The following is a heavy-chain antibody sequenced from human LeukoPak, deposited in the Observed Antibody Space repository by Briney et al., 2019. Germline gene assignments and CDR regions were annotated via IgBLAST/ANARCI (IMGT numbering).Heavy chain of an antibody. CDR3: AREGLDVVLTIYYFDF. CDR1: GGSISSYY. V-gene: IGHV4-4*07. J-gene: IGHJ4*02. D-gene: IGHD3-9*01. CDR2: IHTSGST. Sequence: PSETLSLTCTVSGGSISSYYWSWVRQPAGKGLEWIGRIHTSGSTSYNPSLKSRVTMSLDTSKSQISLRLSPVTAADAAVYYCAREGLDVVLTIYYFDFWGQGTLVTVTS.